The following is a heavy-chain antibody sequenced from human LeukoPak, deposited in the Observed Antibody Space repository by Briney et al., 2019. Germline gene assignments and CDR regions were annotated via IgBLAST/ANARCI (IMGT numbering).Heavy chain of an antibody. CDR2: IIPIFGTA. CDR3: ARDCSRTSFLLWGGYFDY. J-gene: IGHJ4*02. V-gene: IGHV1-69*13. D-gene: IGHD2-2*01. CDR1: GGTFSSYA. Sequence: SVKVSCKASGGTFSSYAISWVRQAPGQGLEWMGGIIPIFGTANYAQKFQGRVTITADESTSTAYMELSSLRSEDTAVYYCARDCSRTSFLLWGGYFDYWGQGTLVTVSS.